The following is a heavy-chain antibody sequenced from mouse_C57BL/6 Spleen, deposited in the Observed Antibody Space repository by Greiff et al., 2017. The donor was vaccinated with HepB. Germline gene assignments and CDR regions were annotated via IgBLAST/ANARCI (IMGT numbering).Heavy chain of an antibody. Sequence: VQLQQSGPELVKPGASVKISCKASGYTFTDYYMNWVKQSHGKSLEWIGDINPNNGGTSYNQKFKGKATLTVDKSSSTAYMELRSLTSEDSAVYYCARGDYDYDYYAMDYWGQGTSVTVSS. CDR1: GYTFTDYY. D-gene: IGHD2-4*01. CDR3: ARGDYDYDYYAMDY. J-gene: IGHJ4*01. V-gene: IGHV1-26*01. CDR2: INPNNGGT.